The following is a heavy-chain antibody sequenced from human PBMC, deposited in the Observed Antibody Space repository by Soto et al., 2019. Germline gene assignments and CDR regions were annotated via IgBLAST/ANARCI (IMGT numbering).Heavy chain of an antibody. Sequence: EVQLLESGGGLVKPGGSLRLSCAASGFPFGSRAMSWVRKPPGRGLEWVSAISGSGTITYYADSVKGRFTISRDTSKNTLYLQMNSLRADDTAVYYCAEWARYCSGADCRAWGQGTLVTVSS. CDR1: GFPFGSRA. V-gene: IGHV3-23*01. J-gene: IGHJ5*02. D-gene: IGHD2-15*01. CDR2: ISGSGTIT. CDR3: AEWARYCSGADCRA.